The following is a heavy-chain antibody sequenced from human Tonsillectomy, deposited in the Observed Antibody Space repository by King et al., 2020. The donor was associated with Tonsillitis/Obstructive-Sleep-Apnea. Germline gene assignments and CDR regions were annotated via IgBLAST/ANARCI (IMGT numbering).Heavy chain of an antibody. V-gene: IGHV3-30*01. CDR3: ARGGGMAAAGLDY. CDR2: ISYDGSNT. Sequence: VQLVQSGGGVVQPGRSLRLSCAASGFTFSSYAMHWVRQAPGKGLEWVAVISYDGSNTYYADSVKGRFTISRDNSKNTLYLQMNSLRAEDTAVYYCARGGGMAAAGLDYWGQGTLVTVSS. D-gene: IGHD6-13*01. CDR1: GFTFSSYA. J-gene: IGHJ4*02.